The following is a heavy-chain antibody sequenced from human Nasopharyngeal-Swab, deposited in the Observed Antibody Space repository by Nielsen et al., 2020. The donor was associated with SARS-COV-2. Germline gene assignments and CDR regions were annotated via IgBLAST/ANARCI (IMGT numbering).Heavy chain of an antibody. V-gene: IGHV1-46*01. Sequence: VRQMPGKGLEWMGIINPSGGSTSYAQKFQGRVTMTRDTSTSTVYMELSSLRSEDTAVYYCARDGGGSYYDSEYFQHWGQGTLVTVSS. J-gene: IGHJ1*01. CDR3: ARDGGGSYYDSEYFQH. CDR2: INPSGGST. D-gene: IGHD1-26*01.